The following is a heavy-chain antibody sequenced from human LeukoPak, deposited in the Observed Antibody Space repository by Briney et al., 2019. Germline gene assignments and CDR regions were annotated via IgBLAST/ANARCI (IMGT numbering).Heavy chain of an antibody. CDR3: SREDRYFDWLSAFHY. V-gene: IGHV3-49*03. CDR1: GFSFGDYA. CDR2: IRTKTYGGTT. Sequence: PGRSLRLSCTASGFSFGDYAMNWFRQAPGKGLEWVGFIRTKTYGGTTEYAASVRGRFTISRDDSKSIAYLQMNSPKTEDTAVYWCSREDRYFDWLSAFHYWGQGTLVTVSS. D-gene: IGHD3-9*01. J-gene: IGHJ4*02.